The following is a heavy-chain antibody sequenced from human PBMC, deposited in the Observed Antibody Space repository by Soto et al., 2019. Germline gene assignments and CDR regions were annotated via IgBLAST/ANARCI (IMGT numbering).Heavy chain of an antibody. D-gene: IGHD3-10*01. Sequence: QVQLVQSGAEVKKPGASVKVSCKASGYTFTSYAISWVRQAPGQGLEWMGWISGYNGNTNFAQKFQDRVTMTTDTGTSTVDMELRSLRSDDTAVYYCARDRKTGGFDYWGQGTLVTVSS. V-gene: IGHV1-18*01. CDR1: GYTFTSYA. J-gene: IGHJ4*02. CDR2: ISGYNGNT. CDR3: ARDRKTGGFDY.